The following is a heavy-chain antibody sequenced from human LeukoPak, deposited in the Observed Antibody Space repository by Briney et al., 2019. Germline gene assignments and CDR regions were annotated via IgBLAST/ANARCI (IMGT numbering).Heavy chain of an antibody. CDR3: AKDITGYCSGGTCKGAFDM. V-gene: IGHV3-9*01. J-gene: IGHJ3*02. CDR2: ISWNSGTI. CDR1: GFTFDDYA. D-gene: IGHD2-15*01. Sequence: PGRSLRLSCAASGFTFDDYAMHWVRQAPGKGLEWVSGISWNSGTIDYADSVKGRFTISRDNAKNSLHLQMNSLRAEDTALYYCAKDITGYCSGGTCKGAFDMWGQGTVVTVSS.